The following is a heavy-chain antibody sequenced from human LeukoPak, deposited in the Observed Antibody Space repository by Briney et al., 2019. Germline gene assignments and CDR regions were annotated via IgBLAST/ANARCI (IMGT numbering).Heavy chain of an antibody. Sequence: ASVKVSCKASGYTFTSYDINWVRQATGQGLEWMGWMNPNSGNTGYAQKFQGRVTMTRDTSISTAYMELRSLRSDDTAVYYCVRDGEGVAISVNYWFDPWGQGTLVTVSS. J-gene: IGHJ5*02. CDR2: MNPNSGNT. D-gene: IGHD3-10*01. CDR3: VRDGEGVAISVNYWFDP. CDR1: GYTFTSYD. V-gene: IGHV1-8*01.